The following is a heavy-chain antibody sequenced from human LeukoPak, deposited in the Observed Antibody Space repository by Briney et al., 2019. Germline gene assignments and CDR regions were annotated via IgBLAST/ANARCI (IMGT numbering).Heavy chain of an antibody. CDR3: ARRGHSGYEFDY. Sequence: GESLQISFKGSGYRFTSYWIGWGRPMPGKGLAWMGIIYPGDSDTRFSPSFQGQVTITAYKSNSTAYLQWSSLKASDTAMYYCARRGHSGYEFDYWGQGTLVTVPS. CDR2: IYPGDSDT. V-gene: IGHV5-51*01. D-gene: IGHD5-12*01. J-gene: IGHJ4*02. CDR1: GYRFTSYW.